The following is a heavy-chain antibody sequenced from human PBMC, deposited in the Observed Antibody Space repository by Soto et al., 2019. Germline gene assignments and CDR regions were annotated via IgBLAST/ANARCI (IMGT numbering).Heavy chain of an antibody. D-gene: IGHD6-19*01. J-gene: IGHJ4*02. CDR3: ARVDVAGTVYFDY. CDR1: GGSISSYY. Sequence: SETLSLTCTVSGGSISSYYWSWIRQPPGKGLEWIGYIYYSGSTNYNPSLKSRVAISVDTSKNQFSLKLSSVTAADTAVYYCARVDVAGTVYFDYWGQGTLVTVSS. V-gene: IGHV4-59*01. CDR2: IYYSGST.